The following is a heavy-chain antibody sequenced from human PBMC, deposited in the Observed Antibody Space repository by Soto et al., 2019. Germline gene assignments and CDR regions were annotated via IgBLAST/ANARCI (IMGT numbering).Heavy chain of an antibody. CDR3: ARGSTDSYPGSRIFDF. J-gene: IGHJ4*02. Sequence: AGGSLRLSCAASGFTFRSYAIHWVRQAPGEGLEWVSTITVTGGDTKYADSVRGRFTMSRDNSKKTLYLQMNSLRVEDSALYYCARGSTDSYPGSRIFDFWGRGTLVTVSS. CDR1: GFTFRSYA. V-gene: IGHV3-23*01. D-gene: IGHD3-10*01. CDR2: ITVTGGDT.